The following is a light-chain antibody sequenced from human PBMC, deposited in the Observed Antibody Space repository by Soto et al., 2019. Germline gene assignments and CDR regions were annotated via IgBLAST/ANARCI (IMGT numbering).Light chain of an antibody. Sequence: DIQITQSPSTLSASVGDRVTITCRASQSISSWLAWYQQKPGKAPKGLIYKASTLESGAPSRFSGSGSGTEFTLTISSLQPDDFATYYCQQYYSSTWTFGQGTKVDIK. CDR2: KAS. V-gene: IGKV1-5*03. CDR3: QQYYSSTWT. J-gene: IGKJ1*01. CDR1: QSISSW.